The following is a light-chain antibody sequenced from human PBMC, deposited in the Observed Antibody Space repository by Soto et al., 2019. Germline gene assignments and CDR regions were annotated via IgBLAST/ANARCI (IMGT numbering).Light chain of an antibody. Sequence: QSALTQPASVSGSPGQSITISCTGTSSDVGSYNLVSWYQQHPGKAPKLMIYKGSKRPSGVSNRFSGSKSGNTASLTISGLQAEDEADYYCSSYTPSRNTYVVGTGTKVTVL. V-gene: IGLV2-14*02. CDR1: SSDVGSYNL. CDR2: KGS. CDR3: SSYTPSRNTYV. J-gene: IGLJ1*01.